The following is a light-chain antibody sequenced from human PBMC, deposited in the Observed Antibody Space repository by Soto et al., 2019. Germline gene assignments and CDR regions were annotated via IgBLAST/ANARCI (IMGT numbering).Light chain of an antibody. V-gene: IGKV1-5*01. CDR2: AAS. CDR3: QHYNTQSIT. Sequence: DIQLIQSPATLSASVGDRITITCRASENIFKFLAWYQQRSGRAPNLLIYAASDLETWVPSRFSGRGSGTEFTLTIDSLQPDDSATYYCQHYNTQSITFGGGTKVDVK. J-gene: IGKJ4*01. CDR1: ENIFKF.